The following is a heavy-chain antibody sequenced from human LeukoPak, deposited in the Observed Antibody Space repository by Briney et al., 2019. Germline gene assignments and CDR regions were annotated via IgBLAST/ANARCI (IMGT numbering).Heavy chain of an antibody. CDR2: IKLDGSEK. CDR1: GFTFSRYC. CDR3: ARVGDFWSGYSHHYMDV. J-gene: IGHJ6*03. V-gene: IGHV3-7*01. Sequence: GGSQRLSCAASGFTFSRYCMSWVRQAPAKGLEWVANIKLDGSEKFYADSVKGRLTISRDNAKNSLYLQMNSLRAEDTAVYYGARVGDFWSGYSHHYMDVWGKGTTVTVSS. D-gene: IGHD3-3*01.